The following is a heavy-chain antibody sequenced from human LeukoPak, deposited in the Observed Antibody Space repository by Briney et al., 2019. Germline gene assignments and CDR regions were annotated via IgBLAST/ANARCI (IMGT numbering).Heavy chain of an antibody. Sequence: GGSLRLSCAASGFTFDDYGMSWVRQAPGKGLEWVSFINWDGGSTASADSVKGRFTISRDNAKNSLYLHMNSLRSDDTALYYCARESESSGWYDYWGQGTLVTVSS. V-gene: IGHV3-20*04. J-gene: IGHJ4*02. CDR3: ARESESSGWYDY. D-gene: IGHD6-19*01. CDR1: GFTFDDYG. CDR2: INWDGGST.